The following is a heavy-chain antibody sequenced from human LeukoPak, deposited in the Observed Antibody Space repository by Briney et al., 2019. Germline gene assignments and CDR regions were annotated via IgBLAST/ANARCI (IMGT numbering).Heavy chain of an antibody. V-gene: IGHV4-61*01. CDR1: GGSVSSGSYY. Sequence: SETLSLTCTVSGGSVSSGSYYWSCIRQPPGKGLEWIGYIYYTGITNYNPSLKSRVTISVDTSNNQFSLKLSSVTAADTAVYYCARDRGAASDAFDIRGQGTMVTVSS. CDR2: IYYTGIT. J-gene: IGHJ3*02. D-gene: IGHD1-26*01. CDR3: ARDRGAASDAFDI.